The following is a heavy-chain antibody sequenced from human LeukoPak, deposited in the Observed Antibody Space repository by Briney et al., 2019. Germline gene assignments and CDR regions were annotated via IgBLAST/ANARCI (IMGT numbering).Heavy chain of an antibody. D-gene: IGHD6-13*01. V-gene: IGHV3-30*04. CDR2: ISYDGNNN. J-gene: IGHJ5*02. CDR3: ARHSNSWYDGGKNWFDP. CDR1: GFTFSGYS. Sequence: PGGSLRLSCAASGFTFSGYSMHWVRQAPGKGLEWVAVISYDGNNNYYADSVKGRFTISRDNSKNTLYLQMNSLSAEDTAVYYCARHSNSWYDGGKNWFDPWGQGTLVTVSS.